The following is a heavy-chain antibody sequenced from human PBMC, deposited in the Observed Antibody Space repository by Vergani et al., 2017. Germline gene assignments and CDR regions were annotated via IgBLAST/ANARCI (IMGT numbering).Heavy chain of an antibody. CDR1: GFKFSDHY. J-gene: IGHJ6*02. CDR3: AEEPGRATTRRCYAEDV. Sequence: LEESGGGSVKPGGSLRLSCAASGFKFSDHYMSWIRQAPGKGLEWVSHISPGASTVSYTDSVTGRVTVSRDNDNNSLTLDMTTLRVGDTAVYYCAEEPGRATTRRCYAEDVWGQGTTVTVSS. V-gene: IGHV3-11*04. CDR2: ISPGASTV. D-gene: IGHD2-15*01.